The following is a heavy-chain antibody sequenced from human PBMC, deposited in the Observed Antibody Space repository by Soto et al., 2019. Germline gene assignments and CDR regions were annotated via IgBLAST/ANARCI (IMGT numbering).Heavy chain of an antibody. CDR3: GKDWAGIAVAGIDY. D-gene: IGHD6-19*01. V-gene: IGHV3-23*01. CDR2: ITGSGDRA. Sequence: EVQLLESGGALVQPGGSLRLSCVGSGFRFSSYSMTWVRQAPGKGLEWVSAITGSGDRAYSADSVRGRVTISRDNSKNTLYLQMNSLRAEDTAVYYCGKDWAGIAVAGIDYWGQGTLVTVSS. J-gene: IGHJ4*02. CDR1: GFRFSSYS.